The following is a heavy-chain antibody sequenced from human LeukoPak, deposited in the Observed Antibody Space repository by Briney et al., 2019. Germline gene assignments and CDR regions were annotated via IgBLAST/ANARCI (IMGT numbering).Heavy chain of an antibody. CDR3: AKDTLPADF. Sequence: PGGSLRLSCAVSGFTFSNYSMNWVRQAPGKGLEWVSSITRSSSYIYYADSVKGRFTISRDNSKNTLYLQMSSLRVEDTAVYYCAKDTLPADFRGQGTLVTVSS. V-gene: IGHV3-21*04. CDR1: GFTFSNYS. J-gene: IGHJ4*02. CDR2: ITRSSSYI. D-gene: IGHD2-15*01.